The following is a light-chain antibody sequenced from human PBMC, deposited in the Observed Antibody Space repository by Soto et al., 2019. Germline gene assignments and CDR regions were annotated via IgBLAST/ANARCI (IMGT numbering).Light chain of an antibody. CDR3: QQYSSSPQT. J-gene: IGKJ1*01. Sequence: EIVLTQSPGTLSLSPGERATLSCRASQSVSSNLAWYQQKHGQAPRXLIYGASTRATGIPARFSGSGSGTELTITISRLEPEDFEVYYGQQYSSSPQTFGQGTKVDIK. CDR2: GAS. V-gene: IGKV3-20*01. CDR1: QSVSSN.